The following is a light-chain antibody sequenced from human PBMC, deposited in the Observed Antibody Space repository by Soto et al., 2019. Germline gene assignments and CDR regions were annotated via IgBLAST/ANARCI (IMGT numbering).Light chain of an antibody. J-gene: IGKJ5*01. CDR1: QSVSHY. CDR3: QQPSNWLIT. CDR2: DAS. Sequence: EIVLTQSPATLSLSPGERATLSCRASQSVSHYLAWYQQKPGQAPRLLIYDASNRATGIPARFSGSGSGTDFTLTISSLEPEDFAVYYCQQPSNWLITFGQGTRLEIK. V-gene: IGKV3-11*01.